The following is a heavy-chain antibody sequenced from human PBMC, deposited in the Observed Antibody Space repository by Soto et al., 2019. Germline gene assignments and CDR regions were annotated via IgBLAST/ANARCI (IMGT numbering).Heavy chain of an antibody. CDR1: GGSLSGYY. CDR2: INDRGSI. Sequence: QVQLQQWGAGPLRPLETLSLTCGVSGGSLSGYYWAWIRQSPGKGLEWIGEINDRGSINYNPSLKSRVRISVDTSKNHYSLSLRSVTGADTAVYSCARESHDILTGPPWVWYFDLWGRGTLVTVSS. V-gene: IGHV4-34*01. CDR3: ARESHDILTGPPWVWYFDL. J-gene: IGHJ2*01. D-gene: IGHD3-9*01.